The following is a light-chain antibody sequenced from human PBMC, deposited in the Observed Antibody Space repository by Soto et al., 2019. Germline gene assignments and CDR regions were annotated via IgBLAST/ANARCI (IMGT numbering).Light chain of an antibody. CDR3: CSYAGSFRV. CDR2: DVS. Sequence: SVLPQPRSVSVLPGQSVTISCTGTSSDVGGYNYVSWYQQHPGKAPKLMIYDVSKRPSGVPDRFSGSKSGNTASLTISGLQAEDEADYYCCSYAGSFRVFGTGTKVTVL. V-gene: IGLV2-11*01. CDR1: SSDVGGYNY. J-gene: IGLJ1*01.